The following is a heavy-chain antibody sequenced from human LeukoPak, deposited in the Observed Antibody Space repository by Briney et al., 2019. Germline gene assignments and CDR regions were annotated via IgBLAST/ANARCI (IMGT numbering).Heavy chain of an antibody. Sequence: LRLSCAASGFTFSSYSMNWIRQPPGKGLEWIGYIYYSGSTYYNPSLKSRVTISVDTSKNQFSLKLSSVTAADTAVYYCARVETWDYDILTGYYGGYFDYWGQGTLVTVSS. J-gene: IGHJ4*02. CDR3: ARVETWDYDILTGYYGGYFDY. CDR1: GFTFSSYS. CDR2: IYYSGST. V-gene: IGHV4-30-4*08. D-gene: IGHD3-9*01.